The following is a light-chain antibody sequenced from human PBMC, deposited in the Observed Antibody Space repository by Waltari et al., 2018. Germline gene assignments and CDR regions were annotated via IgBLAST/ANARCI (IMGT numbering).Light chain of an antibody. CDR1: SSNIGNNA. J-gene: IGLJ3*02. CDR2: DDS. Sequence: QSVLTQPPSVSEAPRQRVTISCSGSSSNIGNNAVHWYQQLPGKAPRLLIYDDSLVPPVYSARFSASKSGTSASLAISGLQSEDEALYYCATWDDSLNGGVFGGGTKLTVL. CDR3: ATWDDSLNGGV. V-gene: IGLV1-36*01.